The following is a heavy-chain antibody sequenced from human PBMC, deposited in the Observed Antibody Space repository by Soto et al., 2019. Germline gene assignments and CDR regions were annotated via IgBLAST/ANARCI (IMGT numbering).Heavy chain of an antibody. CDR1: GGTFSGYV. J-gene: IGHJ4*02. Sequence: QLVQSGSEVKKPGSSVKVSCQASGGTFSGYVVTWVRQAPGQGLEWMGEFVPLFGTTNYAPRFSGRTTITADESTSTAYMELRTLRSDDTAVYYCAPHGLGVSSPPYFDNWGQGTLVTVSS. V-gene: IGHV1-69*19. CDR3: APHGLGVSSPPYFDN. CDR2: FVPLFGTT.